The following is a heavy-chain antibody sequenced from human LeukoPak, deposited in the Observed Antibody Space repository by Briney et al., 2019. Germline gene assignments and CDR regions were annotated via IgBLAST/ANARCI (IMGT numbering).Heavy chain of an antibody. CDR2: INHSGST. CDR3: ARPATYYDILYFDY. Sequence: ASETLSLTCTVSGGSISSYYWSWIRQPPGKGLEWIGEINHSGSTNYNPSLKSRVTISVDTSKNQFSLKLSSVTAADTAVYYCARPATYYDILYFDYWGQGTLVTVSS. CDR1: GGSISSYY. V-gene: IGHV4-34*01. J-gene: IGHJ4*02. D-gene: IGHD3-9*01.